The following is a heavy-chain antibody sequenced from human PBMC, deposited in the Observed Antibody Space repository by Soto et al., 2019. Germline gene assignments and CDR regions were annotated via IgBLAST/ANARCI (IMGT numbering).Heavy chain of an antibody. CDR3: ARVGRGVYGMDG. V-gene: IGHV3-48*02. D-gene: IGHD2-8*01. J-gene: IGHJ6*02. CDR1: GFTFSSYS. Sequence: EVQLVESGGGLVQPGGSLRLSCAASGFTFSSYSINWVRQAPGKGLEWFSYITSDSSTISYADSVKGRFTVSRDNAKNALYLQMNSLRDEDTAVYYCARVGRGVYGMDGWGQGTSVTVSS. CDR2: ITSDSSTI.